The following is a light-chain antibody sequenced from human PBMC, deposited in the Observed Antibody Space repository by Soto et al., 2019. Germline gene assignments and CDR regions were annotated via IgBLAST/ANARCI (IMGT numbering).Light chain of an antibody. J-gene: IGKJ4*01. CDR1: QAVPNN. CDR3: QQVKTYPRT. V-gene: IGKV1-9*01. Sequence: LTQSPGTLSLSPGERATITCRPSQAVPNNMAWYQQKPGKPPKLLIYEESTLHSGVPSRFSGRKSGTQFTLTIDSLQPEDFATYYCQQVKTYPRTFGGGTKVDIK. CDR2: EES.